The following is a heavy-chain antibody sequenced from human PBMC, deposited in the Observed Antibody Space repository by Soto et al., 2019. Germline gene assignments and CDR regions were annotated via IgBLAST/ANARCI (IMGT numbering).Heavy chain of an antibody. CDR1: GGTFSSYA. D-gene: IGHD2-15*01. CDR3: ASLVYCSGGSCRNWFDP. CDR2: IIPIFGTA. V-gene: IGHV1-69*01. Sequence: QVQLVQSGAEVKKPGSSVKVSCKASGGTFSSYAISWVRQAPGQGLEWMGGIIPIFGTANYAQKFQGRVTITVDESTSTAYMELSSLRSEDTAVYYCASLVYCSGGSCRNWFDPWGQGTLVTVSS. J-gene: IGHJ5*02.